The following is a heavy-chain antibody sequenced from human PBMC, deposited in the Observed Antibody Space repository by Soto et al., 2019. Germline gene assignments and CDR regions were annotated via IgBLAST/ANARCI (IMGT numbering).Heavy chain of an antibody. V-gene: IGHV3-7*01. Sequence: EVQLVESGGGLVQPGGSLRLSCAASGFNFRRYWMSWVRQAPGKGLEWVANIKEDGSEQYYVESVKGRFTIFRDNAKNSLSLQMNSLRAEDTAIYYCARDPTASYGDSLLFDYWGQGTPGHRLL. CDR2: IKEDGSEQ. D-gene: IGHD4-17*01. J-gene: IGHJ4*02. CDR1: GFNFRRYW. CDR3: ARDPTASYGDSLLFDY.